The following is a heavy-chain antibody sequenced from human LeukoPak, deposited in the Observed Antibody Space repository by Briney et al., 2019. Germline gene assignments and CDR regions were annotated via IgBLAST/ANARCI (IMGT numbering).Heavy chain of an antibody. CDR1: GVTFSSYS. Sequence: GGSLRLSCAASGVTFSSYSMNWVRHAPRKGLEWVSSISSSSSYIYYADSLKGRFTISRDNAKNLLYLEMNSLRGEDTAVYYCARERGVYSRTLEDWGQGTLVTVS. CDR2: ISSSSSYI. V-gene: IGHV3-21*01. D-gene: IGHD6-13*01. J-gene: IGHJ4*02. CDR3: ARERGVYSRTLED.